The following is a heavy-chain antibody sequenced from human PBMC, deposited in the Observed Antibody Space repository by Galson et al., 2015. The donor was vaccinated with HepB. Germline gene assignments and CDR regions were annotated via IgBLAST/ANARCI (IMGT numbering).Heavy chain of an antibody. CDR3: AKSEYTSGWSN. J-gene: IGHJ4*02. CDR2: ITGSGSGGRT. Sequence: SLRLSCAASGFSFRTYAMDWVRQAPGKGLEWVSAITGSGSGGRTLYADSVKGRFTISRDDSKSILYLQMNSLRAEDTAVYYCAKSEYTSGWSNWGQGSLVTVSS. V-gene: IGHV3-23*01. CDR1: GFSFRTYA. D-gene: IGHD6-19*01.